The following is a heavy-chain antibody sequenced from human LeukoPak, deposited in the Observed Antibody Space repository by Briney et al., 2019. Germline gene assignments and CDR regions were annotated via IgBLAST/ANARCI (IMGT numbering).Heavy chain of an antibody. J-gene: IGHJ4*02. CDR3: ACTVVAATYRFDY. V-gene: IGHV3-66*01. CDR1: EFSVGSNY. Sequence: GGSLRLSCAASEFSVGSNYMTWVRQAPGKGLEWVSLIYSGGSTYYADSVKGRFTISRDNSKNTLYLQMNSLRAEDTAVYYCACTVVAATYRFDYWGQGTLVTVSS. D-gene: IGHD2-15*01. CDR2: IYSGGST.